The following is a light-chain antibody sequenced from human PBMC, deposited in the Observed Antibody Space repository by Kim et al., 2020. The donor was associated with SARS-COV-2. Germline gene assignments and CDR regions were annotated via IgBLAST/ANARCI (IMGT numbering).Light chain of an antibody. V-gene: IGLV2-18*02. CDR3: SSYTSSSTLV. CDR1: SSDVGSYNR. Sequence: QSALTQPPSVSGSPGQSVTISCTATSSDVGSYNRVSWYQQPPGTAPKLMIYEVSNRPSGVPDRFSGSKSGNTASLTISGLQAEDEADYYCSSYTSSSTLVFGGGTQLTVL. CDR2: EVS. J-gene: IGLJ2*01.